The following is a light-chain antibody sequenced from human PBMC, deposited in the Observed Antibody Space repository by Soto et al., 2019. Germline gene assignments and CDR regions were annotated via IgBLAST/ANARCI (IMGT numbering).Light chain of an antibody. CDR1: QSVSSN. CDR3: QQYGSSPPIT. J-gene: IGKJ5*01. CDR2: GAS. V-gene: IGKV3-20*01. Sequence: EIVMTQSPATLSVSPGERATLSCRASQSVSSNLAWYQQKPCQAPRLLIYGASSRATGIPDRFSGSGSGTDFTLTISRLEPEDFAVYYCQQYGSSPPITFGQGTRLEIK.